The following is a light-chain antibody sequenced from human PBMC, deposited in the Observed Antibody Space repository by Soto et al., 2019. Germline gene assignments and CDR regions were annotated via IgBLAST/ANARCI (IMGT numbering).Light chain of an antibody. CDR1: SSDIGGYKY. Sequence: QSALTQPASVSGSPGQSITISCTGTSSDIGGYKYVSWYQQHPGKAPKLIIYEVTNRPFGVSDRFSGSKSGNTASLTISGLQPDDEADYYCSSYTVSNTDVFGTGTKLTVL. J-gene: IGLJ1*01. V-gene: IGLV2-14*01. CDR2: EVT. CDR3: SSYTVSNTDV.